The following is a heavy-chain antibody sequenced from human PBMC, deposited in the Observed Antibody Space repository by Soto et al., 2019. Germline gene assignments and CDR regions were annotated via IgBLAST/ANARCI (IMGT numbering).Heavy chain of an antibody. CDR2: ISAYNGNT. CDR1: GHTFTSYG. V-gene: IGHV1-18*01. Sequence: ASVKVSYKASGHTFTSYGISWVRQAPGQGLEWMGWISAYNGNTNYAQKLQGRVTMTTDTSTSTAYMELRSLRSDDTAVYYCARGYCSGGSCHTDAFDIWGQGTMVTVSS. CDR3: ARGYCSGGSCHTDAFDI. D-gene: IGHD2-15*01. J-gene: IGHJ3*02.